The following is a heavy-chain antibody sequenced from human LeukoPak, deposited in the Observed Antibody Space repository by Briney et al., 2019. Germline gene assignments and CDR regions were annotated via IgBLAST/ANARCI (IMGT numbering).Heavy chain of an antibody. V-gene: IGHV1-2*02. Sequence: GASVKVSCKASGYTFTDYYMHWVRQAPGQGLDWVGWINPTSGATNYAQKFQGRVTMTRDTSNNTSYMELSGLRSDDTAVYYCAREFRTTTWPFDAFDLWGQGTMVTVSS. CDR2: INPTSGAT. D-gene: IGHD1/OR15-1a*01. CDR1: GYTFTDYY. CDR3: AREFRTTTWPFDAFDL. J-gene: IGHJ3*01.